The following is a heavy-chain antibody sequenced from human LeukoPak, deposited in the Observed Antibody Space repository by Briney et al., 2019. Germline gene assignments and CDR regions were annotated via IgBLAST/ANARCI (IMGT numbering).Heavy chain of an antibody. CDR2: IYYSGST. CDR1: GCSISSYY. J-gene: IGHJ4*02. D-gene: IGHD3-16*01. V-gene: IGHV4-59*08. CDR3: ARQAPYPTFYFDY. Sequence: PSETLSLTCTVSGCSISSYYWSWIRQPPGKGLEWIGYIYYSGSTNYNPSLKSRVTISVDTSKNQFSLKLSSVTAADTAVYYCARQAPYPTFYFDYWGQGTLVTVSS.